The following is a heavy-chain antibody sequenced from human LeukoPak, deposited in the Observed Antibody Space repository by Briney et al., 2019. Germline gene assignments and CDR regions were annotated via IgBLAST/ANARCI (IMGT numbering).Heavy chain of an antibody. CDR1: GGSISSYY. CDR3: ARHSVPHAFDF. J-gene: IGHJ3*01. CDR2: IYYSGST. D-gene: IGHD1-1*01. V-gene: IGHV4-59*08. Sequence: PSETLSLTCTVSGGSISSYYWSWIRQPPGKGLEWIGYIYYSGSTNYNPSLKSRVTISVDTSKNQFSLKLSSVTAADTAVYYCARHSVPHAFDFWGQGTMVTVSS.